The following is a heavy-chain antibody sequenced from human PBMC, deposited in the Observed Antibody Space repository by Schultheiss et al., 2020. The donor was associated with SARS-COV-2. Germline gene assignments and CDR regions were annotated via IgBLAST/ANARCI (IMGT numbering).Heavy chain of an antibody. V-gene: IGHV4-30-2*01. D-gene: IGHD2-8*02. CDR2: IYHSGST. J-gene: IGHJ3*02. Sequence: SETLSLTCAVSGGSISSGGYSWSWIRQPPGKGLEWIGYIYHSGSTYYNPSLKSRVTISVDRSKNQFSLKLSSVTAADTAVYYCARWDSTGGPGDTPDAFDIWGQGTTVTVSS. CDR1: GGSISSGGYS. CDR3: ARWDSTGGPGDTPDAFDI.